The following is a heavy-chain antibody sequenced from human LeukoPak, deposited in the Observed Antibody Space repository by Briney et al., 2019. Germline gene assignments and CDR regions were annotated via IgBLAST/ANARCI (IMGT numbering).Heavy chain of an antibody. D-gene: IGHD5-12*01. CDR2: ISSSSDAT. Sequence: GGSLRLSCAASGFTFSNHGMNWVRQAPGKGLEWVSYISSSSDATHYADSVKGRFTISRDNAKNSLYLEMNSLRDEDTAVYYCARAMRSGYDYWSQGTLVTVSA. CDR3: ARAMRSGYDY. V-gene: IGHV3-48*02. J-gene: IGHJ4*02. CDR1: GFTFSNHG.